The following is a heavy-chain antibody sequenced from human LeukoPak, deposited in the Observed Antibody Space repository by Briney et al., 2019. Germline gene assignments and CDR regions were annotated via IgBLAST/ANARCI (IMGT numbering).Heavy chain of an antibody. CDR1: GYTFTSYY. D-gene: IGHD3-16*01. V-gene: IGHV1-2*02. CDR3: ARSTGTTFGFSDY. Sequence: ASVKVSCKASGYTFTSYYMHWVRQAPGQGLEWMGWSNPNSGGTNYAQKFQGRVTMTRDPSISTAYMELSRLRSDDTAVYYCARSTGTTFGFSDYWGQGTLVTVSS. CDR2: SNPNSGGT. J-gene: IGHJ4*02.